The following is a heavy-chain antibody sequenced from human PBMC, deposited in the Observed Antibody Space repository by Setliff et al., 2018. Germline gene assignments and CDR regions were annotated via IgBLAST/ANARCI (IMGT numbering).Heavy chain of an antibody. CDR3: ARGEKYYYESSGYSLDA. CDR1: GFTFSSYG. D-gene: IGHD3-22*01. J-gene: IGHJ5*02. V-gene: IGHV3-30*02. CDR2: IPYDGSNQ. Sequence: GGSLRLSCAASGFTFSSYGMHWVRQAPGRGLEWVGYIPYDGSNQFYPDSLKGRFTISRDNSKNTLYLQMNSLRPEDTAVYYCARGEKYYYESSGYSLDAWGLGTLVTASS.